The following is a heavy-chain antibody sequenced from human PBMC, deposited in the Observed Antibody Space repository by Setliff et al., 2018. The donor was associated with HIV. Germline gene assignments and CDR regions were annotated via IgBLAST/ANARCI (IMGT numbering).Heavy chain of an antibody. V-gene: IGHV3-23*01. D-gene: IGHD4-17*01. CDR1: EFTFSSYA. Sequence: PGGSLRLSCAASEFTFSSYAMSWVRQAPGKGLVWVSYISSSGSTRYYAVSVKGRFTISKDHSKNTLYLQMSSLRGEDTAVYYCAKVFAYGVDGFDIWGQGTMVTVS. CDR2: ISSSGSTR. J-gene: IGHJ3*02. CDR3: AKVFAYGVDGFDI.